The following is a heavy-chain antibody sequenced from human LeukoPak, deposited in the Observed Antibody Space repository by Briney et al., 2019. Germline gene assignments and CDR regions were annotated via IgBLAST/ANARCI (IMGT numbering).Heavy chain of an antibody. Sequence: GGSLRLSCAASGFTVSSNYMSWVRQAPGKGLEWVSVIYSGGSTYYADSVKGRFTLSRDNSKNSVFLQMDGLRAEDTAVYYCASFLGGSSFFHWGQGTLVTVSS. J-gene: IGHJ4*02. D-gene: IGHD2-15*01. V-gene: IGHV3-66*02. CDR2: IYSGGST. CDR1: GFTVSSNY. CDR3: ASFLGGSSFFH.